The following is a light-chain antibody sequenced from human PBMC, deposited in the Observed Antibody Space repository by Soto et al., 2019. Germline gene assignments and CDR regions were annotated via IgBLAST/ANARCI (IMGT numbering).Light chain of an antibody. Sequence: QSVLTQPPSVSAAPGQKVTISCSGSSSSIGSNYVSWFQQFPGTAPKLLIYDNEFRPSGIPDRFSGSKSGTSATLAISGLQTEDEADYYCGTWDASLSALWVFGGGTKLTVL. CDR1: SSSIGSNY. CDR2: DNE. J-gene: IGLJ3*02. CDR3: GTWDASLSALWV. V-gene: IGLV1-51*01.